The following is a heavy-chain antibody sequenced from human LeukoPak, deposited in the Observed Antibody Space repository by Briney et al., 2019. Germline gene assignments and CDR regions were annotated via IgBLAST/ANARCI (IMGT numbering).Heavy chain of an antibody. CDR2: INPSGGTT. V-gene: IGHV1-46*01. Sequence: GASVKVSCKASGYTFTAYYIHWVRQAPGQGLEWKGIINPSGGTTSYAQKFQGRVTMTRDTSTTTVYMVLSSLRSEDTAMYYCARARGNWNDRNWFDPWGQGTLVTVSS. CDR1: GYTFTAYY. J-gene: IGHJ5*02. CDR3: ARARGNWNDRNWFDP. D-gene: IGHD1-20*01.